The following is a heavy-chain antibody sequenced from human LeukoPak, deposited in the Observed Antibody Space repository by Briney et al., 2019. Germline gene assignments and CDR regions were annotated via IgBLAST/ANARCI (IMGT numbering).Heavy chain of an antibody. V-gene: IGHV4-31*03. J-gene: IGHJ4*02. CDR2: IYYSGST. CDR1: GGSISSGGYY. CDR3: ASSTPVTTTYSFDY. Sequence: PSETLSLTCTVSGGSISSGGYYWSWIRQHPGKGLEWIGYIYYSGSTYYNPSLKSRVTISVDTSKNQFSLKLSSVTAADTAEYYCASSTPVTTTYSFDYWGQGTLVTVSS. D-gene: IGHD4-17*01.